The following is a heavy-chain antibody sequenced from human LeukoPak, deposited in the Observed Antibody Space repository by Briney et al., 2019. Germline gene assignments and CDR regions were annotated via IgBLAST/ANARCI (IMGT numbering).Heavy chain of an antibody. J-gene: IGHJ5*02. CDR1: GGSFSGYY. CDR3: ARGLGKLIAAAGRNWFDP. CDR2: INHSGST. V-gene: IGHV4-34*01. D-gene: IGHD6-13*01. Sequence: SETLTLTCAVYGGSFSGYYWSWIRQPPGKGLEWIGEINHSGSTNYNPSLKSRVTISVDTSKNQSSLKLSSVTAADTAVYYCARGLGKLIAAAGRNWFDPWGQGTLVTVSS.